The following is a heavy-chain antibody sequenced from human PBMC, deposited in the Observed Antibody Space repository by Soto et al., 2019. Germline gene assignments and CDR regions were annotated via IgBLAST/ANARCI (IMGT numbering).Heavy chain of an antibody. J-gene: IGHJ4*02. D-gene: IGHD1-26*01. CDR2: ISSSSSYT. Sequence: GGSLRLSCAASGFTFSDYYMSWIRQAPGKGLEWVSYISSSSSYTNYADSVKGRFTISRDNAKNSLYLQMNSLRAEDAAVYYCARVASGSGSHYFDYWGQGTLVTVSS. CDR3: ARVASGSGSHYFDY. CDR1: GFTFSDYY. V-gene: IGHV3-11*05.